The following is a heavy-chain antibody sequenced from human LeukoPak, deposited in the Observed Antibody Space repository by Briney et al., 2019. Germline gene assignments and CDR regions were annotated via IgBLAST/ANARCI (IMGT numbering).Heavy chain of an antibody. J-gene: IGHJ4*02. V-gene: IGHV1-69*13. D-gene: IGHD2-2*02. CDR3: ARGLPIGYCSSTSCYTMGY. CDR1: GGTFSSYA. CDR2: IIPIFGTA. Sequence: SVKVSCKASGGTFSSYAISWLRQAPGQGLEWMGGIIPIFGTANYAQKFQGRVTITADESTSTAYMELSSLRSEDTAVYYCARGLPIGYCSSTSCYTMGYWGQGTLVTVSS.